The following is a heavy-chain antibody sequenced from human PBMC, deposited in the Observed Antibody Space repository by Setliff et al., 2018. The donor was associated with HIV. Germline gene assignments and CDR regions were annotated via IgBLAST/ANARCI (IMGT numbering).Heavy chain of an antibody. CDR3: ARRDGRSMNAFQI. J-gene: IGHJ3*01. CDR2: IYPDDSNI. V-gene: IGHV5-51*01. CDR1: DYTFTTYW. D-gene: IGHD6-13*01. Sequence: GESLKISCKAVDYTFTTYWIGWVRQMPGEGLEWMGIIYPDDSNIRYNPSFQSQVTISADKSITTAYLEIHNLKASDTATYYCARRDGRSMNAFQIWGPETMVTVSS.